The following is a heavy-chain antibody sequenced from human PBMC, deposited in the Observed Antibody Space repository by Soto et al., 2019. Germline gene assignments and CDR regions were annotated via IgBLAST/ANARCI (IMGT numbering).Heavy chain of an antibody. D-gene: IGHD2-15*01. CDR3: AREITPVGGPWYFDL. CDR2: IGHDGDVK. Sequence: QVHLVESGGGVVQPGTSLTLSCEASGFTFSMHSIHWIRQARGKGLEWVAVIGHDGDVKFYGESVKGRFALSRDKSKNTAFLQMNSMGSADTAIYFCAREITPVGGPWYFDLWGRGTLVSVSS. J-gene: IGHJ2*01. CDR1: GFTFSMHS. V-gene: IGHV3-30*09.